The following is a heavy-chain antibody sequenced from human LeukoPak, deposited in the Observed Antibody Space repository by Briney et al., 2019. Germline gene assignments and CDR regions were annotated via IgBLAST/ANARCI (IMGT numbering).Heavy chain of an antibody. J-gene: IGHJ6*03. Sequence: GASVKVSCKASGGTFSSYAISWVRQAPGQGLEWMGGIIPIFGTANYAQKFQGRVTITTDESTSTAYMELSSLRSEDTAVYYCARGYSGSYSDWGYYYYYMDVWGKGTTVTVSS. D-gene: IGHD1-26*01. V-gene: IGHV1-69*05. CDR1: GGTFSSYA. CDR2: IIPIFGTA. CDR3: ARGYSGSYSDWGYYYYYMDV.